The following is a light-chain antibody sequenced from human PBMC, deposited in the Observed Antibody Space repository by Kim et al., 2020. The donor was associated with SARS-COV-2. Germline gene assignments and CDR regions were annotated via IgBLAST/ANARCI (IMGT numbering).Light chain of an antibody. Sequence: SASVGDRVTITCLASQSISRYLHWYQQKPGKAPKLLIYATSSLQSGVPSRFSGSGSGTDFTLTISSLQPEDFATYYCQHTYSTPYTFGQGTKLEIK. J-gene: IGKJ2*01. CDR2: ATS. V-gene: IGKV1-39*01. CDR3: QHTYSTPYT. CDR1: QSISRY.